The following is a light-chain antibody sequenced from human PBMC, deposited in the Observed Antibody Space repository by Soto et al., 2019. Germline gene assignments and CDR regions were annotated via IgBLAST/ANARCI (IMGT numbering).Light chain of an antibody. CDR2: DAS. V-gene: IGKV3-11*01. Sequence: EIVLTQSPAPLSLSPGESATLSCRASQSVSRCLVWFQHKPGQAPRLVIQDASYSAADITATFSGSGSETDFTLTITSLQPEDFALSYGQQCNTWPLTFGGGTKLEIK. CDR3: QQCNTWPLT. CDR1: QSVSRC. J-gene: IGKJ4*01.